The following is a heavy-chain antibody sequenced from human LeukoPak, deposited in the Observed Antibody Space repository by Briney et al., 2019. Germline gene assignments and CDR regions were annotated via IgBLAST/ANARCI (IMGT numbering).Heavy chain of an antibody. CDR2: ISYSGST. Sequence: PSETLSLTCSVSGGSISSTTYYWGWIRQPPGKGLEWIGSISYSGSTYYNPSLKSRVTISLDTSNNQVSLRLSSVTAADTAVYYCAKGGTYGGGADYWGQGTLVTVSS. CDR3: AKGGTYGGGADY. CDR1: GGSISSTTYY. V-gene: IGHV4-39*07. J-gene: IGHJ4*02. D-gene: IGHD1-26*01.